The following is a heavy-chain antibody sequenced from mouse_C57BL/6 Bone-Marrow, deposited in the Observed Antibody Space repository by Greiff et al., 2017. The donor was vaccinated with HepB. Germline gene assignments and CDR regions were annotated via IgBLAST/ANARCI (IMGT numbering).Heavy chain of an antibody. CDR1: GFSLSTFGMG. D-gene: IGHD1-1*01. J-gene: IGHJ1*03. CDR2: IWWDDDK. V-gene: IGHV8-8*01. CDR3: ARTTTVVAFRYFDV. Sequence: QVTLKESGPGILQPSQTLSLTCSFSGFSLSTFGMGVGWIRQPSGQGLEWLAHIWWDDDKYYNPALKSRLTISKDTSKNQVFLKIANVDTADTATYYCARTTTVVAFRYFDVWGTGTTVTVSS.